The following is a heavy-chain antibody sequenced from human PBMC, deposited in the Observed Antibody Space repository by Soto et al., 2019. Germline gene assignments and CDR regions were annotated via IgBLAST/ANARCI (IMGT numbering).Heavy chain of an antibody. CDR3: ATAFRARLGWFDP. D-gene: IGHD3-10*01. Sequence: AASVKVSCKVSGYTLSDFYMHWVKQAPGKGLEWMGLADPEDAETIYAEKFQGRVTIIADTSTDTAYMELSSLRSDDTAVYYCATAFRARLGWFDPWGQGTQVTVSS. CDR2: ADPEDAET. V-gene: IGHV1-69-2*01. CDR1: GYTLSDFY. J-gene: IGHJ5*02.